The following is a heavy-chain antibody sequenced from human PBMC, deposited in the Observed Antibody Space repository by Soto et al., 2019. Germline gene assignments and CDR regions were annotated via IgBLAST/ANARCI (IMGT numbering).Heavy chain of an antibody. D-gene: IGHD6-19*01. CDR3: ARDRALSGGSGRSGGWFDP. J-gene: IGHJ5*02. Sequence: GGSLRLSCAGSGFIGSTCHMSWVRQTPGKGLGWVSVIYSGGGIYYSDSVRGRFTISIDDSKNTLYLQMNSLRAEDTAVYYCARDRALSGGSGRSGGWFDPWGQGTLVTVSS. V-gene: IGHV3-53*01. CDR2: IYSGGGI. CDR1: GFIGSTCH.